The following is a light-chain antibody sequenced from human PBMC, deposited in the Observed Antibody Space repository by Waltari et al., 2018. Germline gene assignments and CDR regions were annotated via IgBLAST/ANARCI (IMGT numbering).Light chain of an antibody. V-gene: IGKV3-20*01. CDR3: QQYGSSPLYT. J-gene: IGKJ2*01. Sequence: DIVLTQSPGTLSLSPGERATLSCRASQSVSSSYLAWYQQKPGQAPRLLIYGASSRATGIPDRFSGSGSGTDFTLTISRLEPEDFAVYYCQQYGSSPLYTFGQGTKLEI. CDR2: GAS. CDR1: QSVSSSY.